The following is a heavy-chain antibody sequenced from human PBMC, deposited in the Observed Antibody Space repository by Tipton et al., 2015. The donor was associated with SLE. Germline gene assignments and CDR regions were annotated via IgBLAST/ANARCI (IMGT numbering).Heavy chain of an antibody. CDR1: GGSIRSGDYY. Sequence: TLSLTCTVSGGSIRSGDYYWSWIRQHPGKGLEWIGYIHDSGATFYNPSLRSRVTMSLDTSKNQFSLKLTSVTAADTAVYYCAREHASGSYYNYWGQGTLVTVSS. V-gene: IGHV4-30-4*01. D-gene: IGHD3-10*01. J-gene: IGHJ4*02. CDR3: AREHASGSYYNY. CDR2: IHDSGAT.